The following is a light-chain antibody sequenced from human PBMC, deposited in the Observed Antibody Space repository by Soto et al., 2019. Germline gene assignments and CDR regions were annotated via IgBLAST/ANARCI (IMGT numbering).Light chain of an antibody. V-gene: IGLV1-40*01. CDR1: SSNIGARYD. Sequence: QSVLTQPPSVSGAPGQRVTISCTGSSSNIGARYDVHWYQQLPGTAPKLLVYGNSNRRSGVPDRFSGSKSGASASLAITGLQAEDEADYYCHSYDSSLSGVVFGGGTKVTVL. CDR2: GNS. CDR3: HSYDSSLSGVV. J-gene: IGLJ3*02.